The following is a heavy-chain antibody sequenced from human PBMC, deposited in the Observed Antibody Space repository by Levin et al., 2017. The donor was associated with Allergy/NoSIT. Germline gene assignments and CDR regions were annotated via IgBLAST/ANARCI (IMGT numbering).Heavy chain of an antibody. CDR1: QFTFSNYA. CDR3: AKDGRSSYGLFDS. V-gene: IGHV3-23*01. CDR2: ITGSGFTT. J-gene: IGHJ4*02. D-gene: IGHD5-18*01. Sequence: GESLKISCAASQFTFSNYAMSWVRQAPEKGLEWVSTITGSGFTTYYADSVRGRFTVSRDNSKNTLYLQMNSLRAEDTAVYYCAKDGRSSYGLFDSWGQGTVVTVSS.